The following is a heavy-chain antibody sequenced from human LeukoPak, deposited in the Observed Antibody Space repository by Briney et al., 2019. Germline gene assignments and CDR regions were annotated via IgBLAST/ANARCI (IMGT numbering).Heavy chain of an antibody. J-gene: IGHJ2*01. CDR2: IDPSDSYT. D-gene: IGHD2-15*01. V-gene: IGHV5-10-1*01. CDR1: GYSFTSYW. CDR3: ARYASTAAPFDL. Sequence: GESLKISCKGSGYSFTSYWISWVRQMPGKGVEWMGRIDPSDSYTNYSPSFQGHVTISADKSISTAYLQWSSLKASDTAMYYCARYASTAAPFDLWGRGTLVTVSS.